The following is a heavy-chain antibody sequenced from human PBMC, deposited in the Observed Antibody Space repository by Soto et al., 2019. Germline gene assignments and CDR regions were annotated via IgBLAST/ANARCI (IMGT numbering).Heavy chain of an antibody. CDR1: GFTFSSFG. V-gene: IGHV3-33*01. CDR2: IWNDGVNK. J-gene: IGHJ3*01. D-gene: IGHD1-1*01. CDR3: VRTQRPLDGAFDV. Sequence: QVQLVESGGGVVQPGRSLRPSCEASGFTFSSFGMHWVRQAPGKGLEWLAIIWNDGVNKMYAESVKGRFTISRDNSKSTVFLQLDSLTAEDTALYYCVRTQRPLDGAFDVWGQGTVVTVAS.